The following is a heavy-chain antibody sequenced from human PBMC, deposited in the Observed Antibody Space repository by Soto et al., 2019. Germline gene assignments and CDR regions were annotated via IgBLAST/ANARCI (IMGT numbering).Heavy chain of an antibody. CDR1: GFTFSSYW. Sequence: EVQLVESGGGLVQPGGSLRLSCAASGFTFSSYWMSWVRQAPGKGLEWVANIKQDGSEKYYVDSVKGRFTISRDNDKNSLYLQMNSLRAEDTAVYYCARDPRDGDLYWYFDLWCRGTLVTVSS. CDR2: IKQDGSEK. V-gene: IGHV3-7*01. J-gene: IGHJ2*01. CDR3: ARDPRDGDLYWYFDL. D-gene: IGHD4-17*01.